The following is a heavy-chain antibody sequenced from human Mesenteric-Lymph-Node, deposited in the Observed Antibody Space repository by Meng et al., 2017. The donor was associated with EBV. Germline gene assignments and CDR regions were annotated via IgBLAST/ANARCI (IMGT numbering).Heavy chain of an antibody. CDR2: IYWDDDK. CDR3: ARRPYSWNFDF. D-gene: IGHD1-26*01. V-gene: IGHV2-5*05. J-gene: IGHJ4*02. Sequence: QSNLERSGPSMVKPTQTLTLAWTFSGFSRSTSGVGVGWIRQPPGKALEWLALIYWDDDKRYDPSLKSRLTITKDTYKNQVVLTMTNMDPVDTSTYYCARRPYSWNFDFWGQGTLVTVSS. CDR1: GFSRSTSGVG.